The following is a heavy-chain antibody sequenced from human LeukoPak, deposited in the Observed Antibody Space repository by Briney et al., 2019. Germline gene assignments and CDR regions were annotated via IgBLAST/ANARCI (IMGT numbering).Heavy chain of an antibody. J-gene: IGHJ3*02. CDR3: AKVKGEVIGAFDI. V-gene: IGHV3-30*18. CDR2: MSYDGNNR. CDR1: RFTFSSYG. Sequence: PGRSLRLSCAASRFTFSSYGMHWVRQAPGKGLEWVAVMSYDGNNRYYADSVKGRFTISRYNSKNTLYLQMNSLRAEDTAVYYCAKVKGEVIGAFDIWGQGTMVTVSS. D-gene: IGHD3-16*01.